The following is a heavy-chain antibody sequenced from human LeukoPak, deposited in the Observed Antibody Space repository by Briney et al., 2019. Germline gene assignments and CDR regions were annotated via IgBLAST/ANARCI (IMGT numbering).Heavy chain of an antibody. J-gene: IGHJ3*02. CDR1: GFTFSSYA. V-gene: IGHV3-23*01. CDR2: ISGSGGST. CDR3: AKTRELPDDAFDI. Sequence: GGSLRLSCAASGFTFSSYAMSWVRQAPGMGLEWVSAISGSGGSTYYADSVKGRFTISRDNSKNTLYLQMNSLRAEDTAVYYCAKTRELPDDAFDIWGQGTMVTVSS. D-gene: IGHD1-26*01.